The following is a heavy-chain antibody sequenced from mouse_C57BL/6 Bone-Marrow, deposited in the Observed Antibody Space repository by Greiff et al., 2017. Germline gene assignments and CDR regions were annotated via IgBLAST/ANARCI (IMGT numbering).Heavy chain of an antibody. CDR3: ARGDYYGPTY. CDR1: GYTFTSYG. Sequence: VKLVESGAELARPGASVKLSCKASGYTFTSYGISWVKQRTGQGLEWIGEIYPRSGNTYYNEKFKGKATLTADKSSSTAYMELRSLTSEDSAVYFCARGDYYGPTYWGQGTTLTVSS. D-gene: IGHD1-1*01. J-gene: IGHJ2*01. CDR2: IYPRSGNT. V-gene: IGHV1-81*01.